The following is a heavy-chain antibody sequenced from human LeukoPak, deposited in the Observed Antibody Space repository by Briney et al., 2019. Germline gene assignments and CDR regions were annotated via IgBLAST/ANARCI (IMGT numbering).Heavy chain of an antibody. Sequence: PGGSLRLSCAAASGFSFSASWMKWVRQAPGKGLEWVASIKEDGSVTRYVDSVKGRFTISRDNAKNTLFLQMNGLRAEDTAVYYCARDSGYGTYDDWGQGTLVTVSS. CDR1: GFSFSASW. D-gene: IGHD6-25*01. CDR2: IKEDGSVT. J-gene: IGHJ4*02. CDR3: ARDSGYGTYDD. V-gene: IGHV3-7*01.